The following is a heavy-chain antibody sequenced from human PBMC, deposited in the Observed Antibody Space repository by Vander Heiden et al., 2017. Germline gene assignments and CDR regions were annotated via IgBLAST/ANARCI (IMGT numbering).Heavy chain of an antibody. Sequence: QVRLVESGGTMVQPGRSLRLSCAVSGFTLSMYGIHWVRQAPGKGLEWVAVISYDGSKKFYEDSVKGRFTISRDNSKNTVYLEMDSLRAEDTAVYYCARGAYYGAGNEDFDYWGQGTRVTVSS. CDR1: GFTLSMYG. CDR2: ISYDGSKK. V-gene: IGHV3-33*05. CDR3: ARGAYYGAGNEDFDY. D-gene: IGHD3-10*01. J-gene: IGHJ4*02.